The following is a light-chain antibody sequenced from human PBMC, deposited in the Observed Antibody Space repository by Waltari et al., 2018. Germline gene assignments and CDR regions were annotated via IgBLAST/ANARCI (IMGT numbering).Light chain of an antibody. V-gene: IGKV1-33*01. CDR3: QQYDSLPST. Sequence: CQGMQDSSNYLNWYQQKPGKAPKALIYDVAKLETVVPARFSGSGSGTEFTLISNSLQPEDIGTYYCQQYDSLPSTFGGGTKVEIQ. J-gene: IGKJ4*01. CDR2: DVA. CDR1: QDSSNY.